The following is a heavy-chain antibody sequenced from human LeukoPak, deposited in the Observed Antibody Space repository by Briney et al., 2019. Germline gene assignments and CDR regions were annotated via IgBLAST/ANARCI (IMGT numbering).Heavy chain of an antibody. J-gene: IGHJ6*02. D-gene: IGHD6-13*01. CDR1: GFTFSSYG. CDR3: AKGVVSGTLYYYGMDV. V-gene: IGHV3-23*01. CDR2: ISGSGDST. Sequence: GGSLRLSCAASGFTFSSYGMSWVRQALGKGLEWVSAISGSGDSTYYADSVKGRFIISRDNSKNSVYLQMNILTAEDTATYYCAKGVVSGTLYYYGMDVWGQGTTVIVSS.